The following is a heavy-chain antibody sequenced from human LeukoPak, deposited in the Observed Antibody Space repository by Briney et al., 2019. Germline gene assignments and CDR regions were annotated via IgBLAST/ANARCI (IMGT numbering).Heavy chain of an antibody. CDR3: AVGVTTYFDY. V-gene: IGHV3-30*04. CDR2: ISYDGSNK. Sequence: GRSLRLSCVASGFTFSSYAMHWVRQAPGKGLEWVAVISYDGSNKYYADSVKGRFTISRDNSKNTLYLQMNSLRAEDTAVYYCAVGVTTYFDYWGQGTLVTVSS. D-gene: IGHD2-21*02. CDR1: GFTFSSYA. J-gene: IGHJ4*02.